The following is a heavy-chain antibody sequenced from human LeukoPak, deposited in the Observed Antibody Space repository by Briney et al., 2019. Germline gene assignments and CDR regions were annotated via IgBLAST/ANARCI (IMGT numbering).Heavy chain of an antibody. CDR1: GYTFTSYH. CDR2: ISAYNGIP. D-gene: IGHD3-10*01. Sequence: ASVKVSCKASGYTFTSYHIAWVRQAPGRGIEWMGWISAYNGIPKYAENLQGRITMTIDTSTSTAYMELRSLRSDDTAVYYCARDHSGFHFDYWGQGTLVTVSS. J-gene: IGHJ4*02. V-gene: IGHV1-18*01. CDR3: ARDHSGFHFDY.